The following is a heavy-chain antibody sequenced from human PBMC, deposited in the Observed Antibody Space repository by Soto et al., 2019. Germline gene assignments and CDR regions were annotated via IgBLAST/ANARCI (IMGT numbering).Heavy chain of an antibody. CDR3: ARLQTIFGIITVFDY. V-gene: IGHV4-31*03. CDR1: GGSINSAGYY. CDR2: IYYSGST. Sequence: PSETLSLTCTVSGGSINSAGYYWSFLRQHPGQGLEWIGNIYYSGSTNYNPSLKSRVVISIDTSKNHFSLNLSSVTAADTAVYYCARLQTIFGIITVFDYWGQGTLVTVSS. J-gene: IGHJ4*02. D-gene: IGHD3-3*01.